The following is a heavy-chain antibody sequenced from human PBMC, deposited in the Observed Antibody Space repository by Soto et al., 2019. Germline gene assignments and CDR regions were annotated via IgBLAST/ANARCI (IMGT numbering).Heavy chain of an antibody. V-gene: IGHV3-23*01. J-gene: IGHJ2*01. CDR2: ISGRGGRT. CDR3: QAEDGIRDTVTVSAFLLNRSSDL. D-gene: IGHD3-16*02. Sequence: KGLEWVSTISGRGGRTFYADSVKGRFTISRDNSKNTLYLQMNSLRAEDTAFFFFQAEDGIRDTVTVSAFLLNRSSDL.